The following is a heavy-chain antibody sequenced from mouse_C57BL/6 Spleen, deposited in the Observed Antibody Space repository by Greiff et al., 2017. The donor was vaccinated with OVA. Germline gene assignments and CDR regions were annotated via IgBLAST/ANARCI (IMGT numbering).Heavy chain of an antibody. CDR2: INPNNGGT. CDR3: ARGGDYDYFDY. J-gene: IGHJ2*01. CDR1: GYTFTDYY. V-gene: IGHV1-26*01. Sequence: VQLQQSGPELVKPGASVKISCKASGYTFTDYYMNWVKQSHGKSLEWIGDINPNNGGTSYNQKFKGKATLTVDKSSSTAYMELRSLTSEDSAVYYCARGGDYDYFDYWGQGTTLTVSS. D-gene: IGHD2-4*01.